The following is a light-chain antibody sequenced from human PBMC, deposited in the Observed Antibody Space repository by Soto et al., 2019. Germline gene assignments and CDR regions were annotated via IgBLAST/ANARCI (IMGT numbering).Light chain of an antibody. CDR2: EVN. Sequence: QSVLTQPPSASGSPGQLVAISCTGTSSDVGGYNYVSWYQQHPGKAPKLMIYEVNKRPSGVPDRFSGSKSGNTASQTVSGLQAEDEADYYCSSYAGSSNVFGTGTKVTVL. V-gene: IGLV2-8*01. J-gene: IGLJ1*01. CDR1: SSDVGGYNY. CDR3: SSYAGSSNV.